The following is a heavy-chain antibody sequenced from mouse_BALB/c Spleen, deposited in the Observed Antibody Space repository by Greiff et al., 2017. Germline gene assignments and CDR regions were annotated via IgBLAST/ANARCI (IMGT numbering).Heavy chain of an antibody. D-gene: IGHD2-3*01. V-gene: IGHV5-12-2*01. J-gene: IGHJ3*01. CDR2: ISNGGGST. Sequence: EVMLVESGGGLVQPGGSLKLSCAASGFTFSSYTMSWVRQTPEKRLEWVAYISNGGGSTYYPDTVKGRFTISRDNAKNTLYLQMSSLKSEDTAMYYCARHVDGSLGAWFAYWGQGTLVTVSA. CDR3: ARHVDGSLGAWFAY. CDR1: GFTFSSYT.